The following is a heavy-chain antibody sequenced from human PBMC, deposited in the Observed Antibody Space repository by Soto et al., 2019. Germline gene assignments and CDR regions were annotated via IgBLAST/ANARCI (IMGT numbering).Heavy chain of an antibody. CDR2: ISASNGDT. V-gene: IGHV1-18*04. D-gene: IGHD3-10*01. Sequence: QVALVQSGVEVKKPGASVKVSCKASGYTFTNHGLSWVRQAPGQGLEWMGWISASNGDTNYAQKFLGRATFTTDTSTSTRETKLRTLKSEDSAAYCCAMMVRGSKIAFSYDLDVWGQGTTVIVSS. J-gene: IGHJ6*02. CDR1: GYTFTNHG. CDR3: AMMVRGSKIAFSYDLDV.